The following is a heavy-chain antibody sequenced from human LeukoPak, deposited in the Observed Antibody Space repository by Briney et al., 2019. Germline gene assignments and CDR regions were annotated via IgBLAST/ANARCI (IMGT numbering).Heavy chain of an antibody. D-gene: IGHD5-24*01. CDR1: GGSISSSSYY. CDR3: ARQAGDGYTYFDY. V-gene: IGHV4-39*07. Sequence: SETLSLTCTVSGGSISSSSYYWGWIRQPPGKGLEWIGSIYYSGSTYYNPSLKSRVTISVDTSKNQFSLKLSSVTAADTAVYYCARQAGDGYTYFDYWGQGTLVTVSS. J-gene: IGHJ4*02. CDR2: IYYSGST.